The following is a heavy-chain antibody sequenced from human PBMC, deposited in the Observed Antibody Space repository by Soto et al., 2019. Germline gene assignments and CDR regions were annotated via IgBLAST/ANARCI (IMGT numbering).Heavy chain of an antibody. V-gene: IGHV4-34*01. Sequence: SETLSLTCAVYGGSFSGYYWSWIRQPPGKGLEWIGEINHSGSTNYNPSLKSRVTISVDTSKNQFSLKLSSVTAADTAVYYCARALRWFQRSYFDYWGQGTLVTVSS. J-gene: IGHJ4*02. CDR3: ARALRWFQRSYFDY. CDR1: GGSFSGYY. D-gene: IGHD4-17*01. CDR2: INHSGST.